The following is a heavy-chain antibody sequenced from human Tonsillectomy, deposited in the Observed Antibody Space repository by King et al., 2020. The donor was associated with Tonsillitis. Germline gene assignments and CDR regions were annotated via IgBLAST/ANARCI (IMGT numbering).Heavy chain of an antibody. D-gene: IGHD3-3*01. CDR2: ISYDGSNK. CDR1: GFTFSSYA. Sequence: HVQLVESGGGVVQPGRSLRLSWAASGFTFSSYAMHWVRQAPGKGLEWVAVISYDGSNKYYPDSVKGRFTISRDNSNNTLYLQMNSLRAEDTAVYYCARGGNVLRFLEWVIDYWGQGTLVTVSS. J-gene: IGHJ4*02. CDR3: ARGGNVLRFLEWVIDY. V-gene: IGHV3-30-3*01.